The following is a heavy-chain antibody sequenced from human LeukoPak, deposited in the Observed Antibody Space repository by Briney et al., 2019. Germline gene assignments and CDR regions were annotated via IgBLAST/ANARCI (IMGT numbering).Heavy chain of an antibody. J-gene: IGHJ3*02. CDR2: INPQSGGT. CDR3: ARVDRLYERTYPAGYDI. CDR1: GYKYIDYY. D-gene: IGHD2-8*01. V-gene: IGHV1-2*02. Sequence: ASVTVSCKASGYKYIDYYIHWVRHAPGQGLEWMGWINPQSGGTRYAPKFQGRVTMPSDTSINTAYMELRTLRSDDTAVFYCARVDRLYERTYPAGYDIWGQGTRVTVSS.